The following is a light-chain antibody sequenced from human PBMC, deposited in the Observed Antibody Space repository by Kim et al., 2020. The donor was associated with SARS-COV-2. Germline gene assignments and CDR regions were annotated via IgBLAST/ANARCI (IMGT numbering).Light chain of an antibody. CDR3: LQHDDLPLT. V-gene: IGKV1-33*01. CDR1: QDIKKS. CDR2: DAS. J-gene: IGKJ4*01. Sequence: SASVRDRVTITGQASQDIKKSLNWYQQKRGRAPKLLISDASNLETGVPSRFSGSGSGTDFSFTISGLQPEDIATYYCLQHDDLPLTFGGGTKLEIK.